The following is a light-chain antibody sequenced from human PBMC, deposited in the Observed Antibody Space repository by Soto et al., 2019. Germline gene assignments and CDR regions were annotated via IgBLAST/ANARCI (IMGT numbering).Light chain of an antibody. V-gene: IGKV3-20*01. CDR2: SAS. J-gene: IGKJ1*01. CDR1: QRVTSNY. Sequence: EIVLTQSPGTLSLSPGERATLSCRASQRVTSNYLAWYQQKPGQTPRLLIDSASSRATGIPDRFSGSCSGTDFTLTSSSLEPADFAVYYCQQSGDSSPWTFGQGTKVDIK. CDR3: QQSGDSSPWT.